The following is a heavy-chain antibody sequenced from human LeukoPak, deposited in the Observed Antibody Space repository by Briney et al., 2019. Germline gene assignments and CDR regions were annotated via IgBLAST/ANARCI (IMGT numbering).Heavy chain of an antibody. Sequence: GRSLRLSCAASGFTFSSYGMHCVRQAPGKGLEWVAVIWYDGSNKYYADSVKGRFTISRDNSKNTLYLQMNSLRAEDTAVYYCAKAGASSGYRYNWFDPWGQGTLVTVSS. CDR1: GFTFSSYG. V-gene: IGHV3-33*06. CDR2: IWYDGSNK. J-gene: IGHJ5*02. CDR3: AKAGASSGYRYNWFDP. D-gene: IGHD3-22*01.